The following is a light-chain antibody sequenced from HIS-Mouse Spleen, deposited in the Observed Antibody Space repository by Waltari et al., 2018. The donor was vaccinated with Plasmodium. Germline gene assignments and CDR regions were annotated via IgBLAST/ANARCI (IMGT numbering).Light chain of an antibody. V-gene: IGLV2-23*01. J-gene: IGLJ2*01. CDR2: EGS. CDR1: SSDVGSYNL. CDR3: CSYAGSRMV. Sequence: QSALTQPASVSGSPGQSITIPCTGTSSDVGSYNLVSWYQQPPGNAPNLMIYEGSKRPSGVSNRFSGSKSGNTASLTISGLQAEDEADYYCCSYAGSRMVFGGGTKLTVL.